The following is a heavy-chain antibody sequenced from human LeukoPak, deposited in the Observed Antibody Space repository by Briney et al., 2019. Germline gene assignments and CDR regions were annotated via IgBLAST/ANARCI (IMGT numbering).Heavy chain of an antibody. CDR1: GGSISSYY. Sequence: SETLSLTCTVSGGSISSYYWSWIRQPAGKGLEWIGRIYTSGSTNYNPSLKSRVTMSVDTSKNQFSLKLSFVTAADTAVYYCARGDPAAGQNAAGSDYWGQGTLVTVSS. CDR2: IYTSGST. CDR3: ARGDPAAGQNAAGSDY. V-gene: IGHV4-4*07. D-gene: IGHD6-13*01. J-gene: IGHJ4*02.